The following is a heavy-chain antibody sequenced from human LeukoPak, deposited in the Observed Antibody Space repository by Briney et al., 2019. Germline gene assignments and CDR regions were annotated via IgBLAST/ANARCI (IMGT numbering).Heavy chain of an antibody. CDR2: IWHDGSIK. CDR3: ARAVGPFDY. Sequence: GRSLRLSCAASGFTFSTYGMHWVRQAPGKGLEWVAVIWHDGSIKYYADSVKGRFTISRDSSKNTLYLQMNSLRAEGTAVYYCARAVGPFDYWGPGTIVIVSS. J-gene: IGHJ3*01. CDR1: GFTFSTYG. V-gene: IGHV3-33*01.